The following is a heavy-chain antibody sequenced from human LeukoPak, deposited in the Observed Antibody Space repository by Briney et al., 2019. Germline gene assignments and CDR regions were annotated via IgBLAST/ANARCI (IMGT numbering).Heavy chain of an antibody. CDR3: ARALNYDSSGYYDFDY. V-gene: IGHV1-18*01. Sequence: ASVKVSCKASGYTFTSYGISWVRQAPGQGLEWMGWISAYNGNTNYAQKLQGRVTMTTDTSTSTAYMELRSLRSDDTAAYYCARALNYDSSGYYDFDYWGQGTLVTVSS. CDR2: ISAYNGNT. D-gene: IGHD3-22*01. CDR1: GYTFTSYG. J-gene: IGHJ4*02.